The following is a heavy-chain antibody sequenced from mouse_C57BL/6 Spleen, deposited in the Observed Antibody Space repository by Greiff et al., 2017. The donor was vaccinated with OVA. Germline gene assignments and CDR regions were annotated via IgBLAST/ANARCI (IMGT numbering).Heavy chain of an antibody. V-gene: IGHV1-80*01. CDR2: IYPGDGDT. CDR3: ARGGRGYFDY. Sequence: QVQLKQSGAELVKPGASVKISCKASGYAFSSYWMNWVKQRPGKGLEWIGQIYPGDGDTNYNGKFKGKATLTADKSSSTAYMPLSSLTSEDSAVYFCARGGRGYFDYWGQGTTLTVSS. CDR1: GYAFSSYW. D-gene: IGHD3-3*01. J-gene: IGHJ2*01.